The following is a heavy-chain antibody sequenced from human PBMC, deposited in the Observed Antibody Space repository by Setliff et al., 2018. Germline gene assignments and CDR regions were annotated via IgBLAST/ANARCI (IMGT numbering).Heavy chain of an antibody. Sequence: SLRLSCAASGFTFVNYWMHWVRQAPGKGLEWVSGISWNSGSIGYADSVKGRFTISRDNAKNSLYLQMNSLRAEDTALYYCAKDLVSTIAVAGTGRFRGAFDIWGQGTMVTVSS. D-gene: IGHD6-19*01. CDR2: ISWNSGSI. CDR1: GFTFVNYW. V-gene: IGHV3-9*01. J-gene: IGHJ3*02. CDR3: AKDLVSTIAVAGTGRFRGAFDI.